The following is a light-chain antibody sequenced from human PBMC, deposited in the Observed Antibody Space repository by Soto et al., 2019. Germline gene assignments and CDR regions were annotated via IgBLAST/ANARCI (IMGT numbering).Light chain of an antibody. Sequence: QSVPTQPRSVSGSPGQSVTISCTGTSSDVGGYNYVSWYQQHPGKAPKLMIYDVSKRPSGVPDRFSGSKSGNTASLTISGLQAEDEADYYCCSYAGSYTGVFGGGTQLTVL. CDR2: DVS. CDR3: CSYAGSYTGV. V-gene: IGLV2-11*01. J-gene: IGLJ2*01. CDR1: SSDVGGYNY.